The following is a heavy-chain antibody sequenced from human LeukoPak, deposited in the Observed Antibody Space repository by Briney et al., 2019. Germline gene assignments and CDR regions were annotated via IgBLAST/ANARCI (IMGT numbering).Heavy chain of an antibody. CDR1: GYTFTSFG. Sequence: ASVTVSCKASGYTFTSFGISWVRQAPGQGLEWMGWISAYNGNTNYAQKFQGRVTMTTDTSTSTAYMEIRSLRSDDTAVYYCTRDLGVDTTMIFFDYWGQGPLVTVSS. D-gene: IGHD5-18*01. J-gene: IGHJ4*02. V-gene: IGHV1-18*01. CDR3: TRDLGVDTTMIFFDY. CDR2: ISAYNGNT.